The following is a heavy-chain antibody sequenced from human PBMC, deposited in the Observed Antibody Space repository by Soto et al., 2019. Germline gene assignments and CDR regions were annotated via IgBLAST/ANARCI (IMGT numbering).Heavy chain of an antibody. V-gene: IGHV4-31*03. CDR1: EGSRSTVAHY. CDR2: IYHTGST. Sequence: NPALTCSVSEGSRSTVAHYWAWIRQPQGKGLEWIGSIYHTGSTYYSKSLRSRLTMSVDTSKSQFSLRLTSVSGADTAVYFCATATGTLRSITFDYWVQ. D-gene: IGHD1-1*01. J-gene: IGHJ4*02. CDR3: ATATGTLRSITFDY.